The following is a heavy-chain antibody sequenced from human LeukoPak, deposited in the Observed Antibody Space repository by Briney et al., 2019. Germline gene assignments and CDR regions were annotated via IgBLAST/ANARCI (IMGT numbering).Heavy chain of an antibody. CDR1: GYTFTGYY. Sequence: GASVKVSCKASGYTFTGYYMHWVRQAPGQGLEWMGWINPNSGGTNYAQKFQGRVTMTRDTSISTAYMELSRLRSDDTAVYYCARERAVGYLRGYYFDYWGQGTLGTVSS. CDR2: INPNSGGT. D-gene: IGHD4-17*01. V-gene: IGHV1-2*02. J-gene: IGHJ4*02. CDR3: ARERAVGYLRGYYFDY.